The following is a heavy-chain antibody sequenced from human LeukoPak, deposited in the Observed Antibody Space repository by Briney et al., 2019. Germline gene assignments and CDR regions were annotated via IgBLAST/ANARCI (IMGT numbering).Heavy chain of an antibody. CDR3: ARDWPDSSGYPRGMDV. J-gene: IGHJ6*02. CDR1: GFTFSSYA. D-gene: IGHD3-22*01. Sequence: GGSLRLSCAASGFTFSSYAMHWVRQAPGKGLEWVAVISYDGSNKYYADSVKGRFTISRDNSKNTLYLQMNSLRAEDTAVYYCARDWPDSSGYPRGMDVWGLGTTVTVSS. CDR2: ISYDGSNK. V-gene: IGHV3-30-3*01.